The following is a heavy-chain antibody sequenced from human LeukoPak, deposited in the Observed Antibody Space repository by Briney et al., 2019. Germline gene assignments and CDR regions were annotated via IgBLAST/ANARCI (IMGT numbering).Heavy chain of an antibody. CDR3: ARLQDSDTAYVDC. V-gene: IGHV4-59*01. J-gene: IGHJ4*02. CDR1: GGSISNYH. CDR2: VDYSGST. Sequence: SETLSVICTVSGGSISNYHWSWMRQPPGKGLERIGYVDYSGSTNYSPSLKSRISISVDTSKNQFSLKLRSVTAADTAVYYCARLQDSDTAYVDCWGQGTLVTVSS. D-gene: IGHD2-15*01.